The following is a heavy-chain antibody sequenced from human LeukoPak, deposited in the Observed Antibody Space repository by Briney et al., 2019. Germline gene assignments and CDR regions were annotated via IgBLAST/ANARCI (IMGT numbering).Heavy chain of an antibody. Sequence: GGSLRLSCAASGFTFDDYAMHWVRQAPGKGLEWVSGISWNSGSIGYADSVKGRFTISRDNAKNSLYLQMNSLRAEDTALYYCAKDREFRSYGYYSDYWGQGTLVTVSS. CDR1: GFTFDDYA. CDR2: ISWNSGSI. CDR3: AKDREFRSYGYYSDY. J-gene: IGHJ4*02. V-gene: IGHV3-9*01. D-gene: IGHD5-18*01.